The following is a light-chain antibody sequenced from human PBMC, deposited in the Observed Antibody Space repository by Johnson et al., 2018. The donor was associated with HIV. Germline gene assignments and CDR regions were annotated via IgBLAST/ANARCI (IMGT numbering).Light chain of an antibody. V-gene: IGLV1-51*01. CDR2: DNN. CDR1: SSNIGNNY. J-gene: IGLJ1*01. Sequence: VLPQPPSVSAAPGQKVTISCSGSSSNIGNNYVSWYQQVPGTAPKLLIYDNNKRPSGIPDRFSGSKSGPSATLGITGLQTGDEADYYCGTWDSSLTSYVFGAGTKVTVL. CDR3: GTWDSSLTSYV.